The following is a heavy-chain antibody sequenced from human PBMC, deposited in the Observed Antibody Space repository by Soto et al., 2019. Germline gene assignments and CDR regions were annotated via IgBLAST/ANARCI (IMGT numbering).Heavy chain of an antibody. V-gene: IGHV4-30-4*01. D-gene: IGHD7-27*01. J-gene: IGHJ4*02. Sequence: QVQLQESGPGLVKPSQTLSLTCTVSGGSISTVDYWWGGIRNSPDMGLEWIGHIYDGGRTYNNPSLESRVTMSVDTSKSQLSLTLSSVSAADTAVYYCARGPSGDKVDSWGQGTLVTVSS. CDR1: GGSISTVDYW. CDR3: ARGPSGDKVDS. CDR2: IYDGGRT.